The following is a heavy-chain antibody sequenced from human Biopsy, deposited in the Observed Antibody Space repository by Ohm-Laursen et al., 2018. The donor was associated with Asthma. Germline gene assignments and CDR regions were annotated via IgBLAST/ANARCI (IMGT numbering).Heavy chain of an antibody. V-gene: IGHV1-18*01. Sequence: ASVKVSCETSGYTFNSAGITWVRQAPGQGLEWMGWISVYNGNTKVAQKLQDRVTMITDTSTSTAYMELRSLRSDDTAVYFCARAVDYSHYYGIDVWGQGATVTVS. CDR3: ARAVDYSHYYGIDV. CDR2: ISVYNGNT. CDR1: GYTFNSAG. J-gene: IGHJ6*02. D-gene: IGHD3-10*01.